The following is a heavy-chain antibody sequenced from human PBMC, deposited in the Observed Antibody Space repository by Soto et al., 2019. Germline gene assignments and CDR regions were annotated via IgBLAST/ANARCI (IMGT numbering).Heavy chain of an antibody. V-gene: IGHV3-23*01. J-gene: IGHJ4*02. Sequence: EVQLLESGGGLVQPGGSLRLSCAASGFTFSSYAMSWVRQAPGKGLEWVSAISGSGGRTYYADSVKGRFTISRDNSKNTLYLQMNSLRAEDTAVYYCAKEASVVVAATPVFFGFDYWGQGTLVTVSS. CDR3: AKEASVVVAATPVFFGFDY. CDR2: ISGSGGRT. CDR1: GFTFSSYA. D-gene: IGHD2-15*01.